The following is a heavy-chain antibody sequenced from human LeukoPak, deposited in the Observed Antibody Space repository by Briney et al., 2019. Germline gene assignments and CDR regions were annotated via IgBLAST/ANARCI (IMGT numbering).Heavy chain of an antibody. CDR1: GYSISSGYY. D-gene: IGHD3-9*01. V-gene: IGHV4-38-2*02. Sequence: PSETLSLTCTVSGYSISSGYYWGWLRQPSGKGLEWIGSIYHSGSTYYNSSLKSRVTISVDTSKNQFSLKLSSVTAADTAVYYCARVQLTQYAFDIWGQGTMVTVSS. CDR2: IYHSGST. J-gene: IGHJ3*02. CDR3: ARVQLTQYAFDI.